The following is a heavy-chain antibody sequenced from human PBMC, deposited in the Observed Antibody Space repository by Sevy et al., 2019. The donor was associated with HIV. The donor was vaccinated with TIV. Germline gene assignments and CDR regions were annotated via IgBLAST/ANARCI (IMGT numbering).Heavy chain of an antibody. CDR2: ISSSSTYI. D-gene: IGHD2-15*01. V-gene: IGHV3-21*01. Sequence: GGSLRLSCAASGFTIRTYNMNWVRQTPGKGLEWVSSISSSSTYIYYADSVKGRFTISRDNAKNSLYLQMSSLRAEDTAVYYCARDLVIPATTDYFYYGMDVWGQGTTVTVSS. CDR3: ARDLVIPATTDYFYYGMDV. J-gene: IGHJ6*02. CDR1: GFTIRTYN.